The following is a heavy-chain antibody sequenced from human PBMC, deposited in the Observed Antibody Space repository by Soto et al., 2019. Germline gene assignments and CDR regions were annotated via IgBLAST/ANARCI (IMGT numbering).Heavy chain of an antibody. Sequence: ESGGGLVQPGGSLRLSCAASGFTFSSYWMSWVRQAPGKGLEWVANIKQDGSEKYYVDSVKGRFTISRDNAKNSLYLQMNSLRAEDTAVYYCAIEAIIGWFDPWGQGTLVTVSS. CDR2: IKQDGSEK. CDR3: AIEAIIGWFDP. J-gene: IGHJ5*02. D-gene: IGHD3-10*01. CDR1: GFTFSSYW. V-gene: IGHV3-7*01.